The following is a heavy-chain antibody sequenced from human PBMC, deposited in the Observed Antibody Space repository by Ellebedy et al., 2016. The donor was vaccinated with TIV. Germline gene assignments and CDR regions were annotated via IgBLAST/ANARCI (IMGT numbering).Heavy chain of an antibody. CDR3: ARRPLQYPPLGLLSYYYYGMDV. CDR2: INPNSGGT. Sequence: ASVKVSXXASGGTFSSYAISWVRQAPGQGLEWMGWINPNSGGTNYAQKFQGRVTMTRDTSISTAYMELSRLRSDDTAVYYCARRPLQYPPLGLLSYYYYGMDVWGQGTTVTVSS. J-gene: IGHJ6*02. CDR1: GGTFSSYA. D-gene: IGHD4-11*01. V-gene: IGHV1-2*02.